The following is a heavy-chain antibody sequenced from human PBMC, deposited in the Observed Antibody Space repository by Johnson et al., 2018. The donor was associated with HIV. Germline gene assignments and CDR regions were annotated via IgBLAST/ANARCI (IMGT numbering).Heavy chain of an antibody. CDR2: ISFDESNY. J-gene: IGHJ3*02. Sequence: QMLLVESGGGVVQPGRSLRLSCAASGFTFSNYAMHWVRQAPGKGLEWVAVISFDESNYYYADSVKGRFIISRDNSKNTLYLQMNSLRAEDTAVYYCARRSWAFDAFDIWGQGTMVTVSS. D-gene: IGHD1-26*01. CDR1: GFTFSNYA. CDR3: ARRSWAFDAFDI. V-gene: IGHV3-30-3*01.